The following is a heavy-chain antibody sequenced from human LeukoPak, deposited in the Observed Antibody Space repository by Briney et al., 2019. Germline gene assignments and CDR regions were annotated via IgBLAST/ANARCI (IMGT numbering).Heavy chain of an antibody. D-gene: IGHD3-10*01. CDR2: ISGSESTT. V-gene: IGHV3-23*01. J-gene: IGHJ5*02. Sequence: PGGSLRLSRAASGFTFSSYGMSWVRQAPGKGLEWVSGISGSESTTDDADSVKGRFTISRDNSKNTLYLQMNSLRAEDTAVYYCAKGFVVVRGVTSNWFDPWGQGTLVTVSS. CDR1: GFTFSSYG. CDR3: AKGFVVVRGVTSNWFDP.